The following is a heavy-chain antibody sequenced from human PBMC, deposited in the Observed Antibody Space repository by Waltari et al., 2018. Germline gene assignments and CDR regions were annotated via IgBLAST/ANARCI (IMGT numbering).Heavy chain of an antibody. D-gene: IGHD1-7*01. V-gene: IGHV4-59*01. CDR3: ARVEGLLELGDGCWFDP. Sequence: STNYNPSLKSRVTISVDTSKNQFSLKLSSVTAADTAVYYCARVEGLLELGDGCWFDPWGQGTLVTVSS. CDR2: ST. J-gene: IGHJ5*02.